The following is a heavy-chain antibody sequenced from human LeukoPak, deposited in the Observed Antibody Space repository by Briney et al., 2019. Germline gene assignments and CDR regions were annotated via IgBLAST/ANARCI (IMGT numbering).Heavy chain of an antibody. CDR2: IRYDGSNK. V-gene: IGHV3-30*02. CDR3: AKVRRWLQPFDY. D-gene: IGHD5-24*01. CDR1: GFTFSSYG. Sequence: GGSLRLSCAASGFTFSSYGMHWVRQAPGKGLEWVAFIRYDGSNKYYADSVKGRFTISRDNSKNTLYLQMNSLRAEDTAVYYCAKVRRWLQPFDYWGQGTLVTVSS. J-gene: IGHJ4*02.